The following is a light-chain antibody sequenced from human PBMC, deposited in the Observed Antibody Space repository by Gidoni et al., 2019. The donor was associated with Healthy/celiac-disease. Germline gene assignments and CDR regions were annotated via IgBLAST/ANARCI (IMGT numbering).Light chain of an antibody. Sequence: DIKMTQSPSSLSASVGDRVTITCRASQSISSYLNWYQQKPGKAPKLLIYAASSLQSGVPSRFSGSGSGTDFTLTISSLQPVDFATYYCQQSYSTPPTFGGGTKVEIK. CDR2: AAS. CDR1: QSISSY. J-gene: IGKJ4*01. V-gene: IGKV1-39*01. CDR3: QQSYSTPPT.